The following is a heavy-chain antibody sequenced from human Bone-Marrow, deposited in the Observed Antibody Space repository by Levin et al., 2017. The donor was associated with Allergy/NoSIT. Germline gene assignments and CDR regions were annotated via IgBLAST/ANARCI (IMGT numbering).Heavy chain of an antibody. CDR3: VRDHPYAILTGPRMDV. CDR2: ISKDGSEK. J-gene: IGHJ6*02. Sequence: GGSLRLSCTVSGFTLSNYWMSWVRQTPEKGLEWVASISKDGSEKYYMDFVEGRFTISRDNAESSLYLQMDSLRAEDTAVYHWVRDHPYAILTGPRMDVWGQGTTVTVSS. CDR1: GFTLSNYW. V-gene: IGHV3-7*01. D-gene: IGHD3-9*01.